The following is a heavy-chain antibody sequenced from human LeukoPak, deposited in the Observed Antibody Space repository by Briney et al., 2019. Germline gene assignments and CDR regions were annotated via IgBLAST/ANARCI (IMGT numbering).Heavy chain of an antibody. V-gene: IGHV3-74*01. D-gene: IGHD6-19*01. Sequence: QPGGSLRLSCAASGFTFSSYWMYWVRQAPGKGLVWVSRINSDGSSTTYADSVKGRFTISRDNAKNTLYLQMNSLRAEDTAVYYCARSSPGIAVAGSGYWGQGTLVTVSS. CDR2: INSDGSST. CDR3: ARSSPGIAVAGSGY. J-gene: IGHJ4*02. CDR1: GFTFSSYW.